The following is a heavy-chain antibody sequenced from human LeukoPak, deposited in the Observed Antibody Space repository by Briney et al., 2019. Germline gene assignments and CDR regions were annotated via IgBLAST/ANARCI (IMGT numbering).Heavy chain of an antibody. J-gene: IGHJ4*02. CDR1: GFTFSSYA. CDR2: ISYDGSNK. D-gene: IGHD3-22*01. V-gene: IGHV3-30-3*01. CDR3: ARPRAYDTRDFDY. Sequence: AGGSLRLSCAASGFTFSSYAMHWVRQAPGKGLEWVAVISYDGSNKYYADSVKGRFTISRDNAKNTLYLQMNSLRAEDTAVYYCARPRAYDTRDFDYWGQGTLVTVSS.